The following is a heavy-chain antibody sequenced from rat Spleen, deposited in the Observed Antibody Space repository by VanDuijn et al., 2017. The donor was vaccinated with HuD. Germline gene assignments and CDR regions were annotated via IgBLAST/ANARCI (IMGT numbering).Heavy chain of an antibody. CDR3: SREGLYGNFFDY. CDR1: GFTFSNYD. J-gene: IGHJ2*01. Sequence: EVQLVESGGGLVQPGRSLKLSCAASGFTFSNYDMAWVRQAPTKGLEWVASISTSGGSTYYRDSVKGRFTVSRDNAKSTLYLQMASLRSEDTATYYCSREGLYGNFFDYCGQGVMVTVSS. V-gene: IGHV5-27*01. CDR2: ISTSGGST. D-gene: IGHD1-11*01.